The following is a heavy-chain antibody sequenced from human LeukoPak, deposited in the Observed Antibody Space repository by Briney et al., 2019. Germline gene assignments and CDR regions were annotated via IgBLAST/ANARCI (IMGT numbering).Heavy chain of an antibody. V-gene: IGHV1-69*13. CDR3: ARYSLMEEQLVGARIDYYYGMDV. CDR2: IIPIFGTA. J-gene: IGHJ6*02. CDR1: GGTFSSYA. D-gene: IGHD6-6*01. Sequence: SVKVSCKASGGTFSSYAISWVRQAPGQGLEWMGGIIPIFGTANYAQKFQGRVTITADESTSTAYMELSSLRSEDTAVYYCARYSLMEEQLVGARIDYYYGMDVWGQGTTVTVSS.